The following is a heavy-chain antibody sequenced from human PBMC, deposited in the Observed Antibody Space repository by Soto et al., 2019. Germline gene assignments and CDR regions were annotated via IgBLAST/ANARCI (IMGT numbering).Heavy chain of an antibody. V-gene: IGHV1-69*06. CDR2: IIPMFGTT. J-gene: IGHJ6*02. Sequence: QVQLVQSGPEVTKPGSSVKVSCKTSGDTFQKFAISWVRQAPGQGPEWMGGIIPMFGTTKYTQKFQGRVTFTADKSTGTAYMELTSLMSEDTATYFCARGVVPAACAAPHYFHSGVDVWGQGTTVTVSS. CDR1: GDTFQKFA. CDR3: ARGVVPAACAAPHYFHSGVDV. D-gene: IGHD2-2*01.